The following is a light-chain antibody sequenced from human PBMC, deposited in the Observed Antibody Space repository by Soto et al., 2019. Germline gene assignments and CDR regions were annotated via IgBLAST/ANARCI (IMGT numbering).Light chain of an antibody. CDR1: SSDIGSNV. V-gene: IGLV1-44*01. J-gene: IGLJ3*02. CDR2: TSD. CDR3: AAWDDSLNGPV. Sequence: QSVLTQPPSASGTPGQRVTISCSGSSSDIGSNVVNWYRQLPGTAPKLLIYTSDQRPSGVPDRFSGSKSGTSASLAISGLRSEDEADYYCAAWDDSLNGPVFGGGTKVTVL.